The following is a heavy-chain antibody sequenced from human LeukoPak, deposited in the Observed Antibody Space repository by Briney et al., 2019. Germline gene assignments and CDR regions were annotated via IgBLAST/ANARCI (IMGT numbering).Heavy chain of an antibody. D-gene: IGHD4-11*01. V-gene: IGHV4-4*09. J-gene: IGHJ6*04. CDR3: ARPRIGDYSSLDV. Sequence: PSETLSLTCTVSGGSISSYYWSWIRQPPGKGLEWIGYIYTSGSTNYNPSLKSRVTISVDTSKNQFSLKLSSVTAADTAVYYCARPRIGDYSSLDVWGKGTTVTVSS. CDR2: IYTSGST. CDR1: GGSISSYY.